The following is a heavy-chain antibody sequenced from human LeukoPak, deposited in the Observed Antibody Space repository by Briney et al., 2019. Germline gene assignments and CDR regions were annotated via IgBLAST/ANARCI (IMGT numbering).Heavy chain of an antibody. D-gene: IGHD4-23*01. J-gene: IGHJ4*02. V-gene: IGHV4-59*01. Sequence: NPSETLSLTCTVSGGSISSYYWSWIRQPPGKGLEWIGYIYYSGSTNYNPSLKSRATISVDTSKNQFSLKLSSVTAADTAVYYCASGEGRPGGYFDYWGQGTLVTVSS. CDR2: IYYSGST. CDR3: ASGEGRPGGYFDY. CDR1: GGSISSYY.